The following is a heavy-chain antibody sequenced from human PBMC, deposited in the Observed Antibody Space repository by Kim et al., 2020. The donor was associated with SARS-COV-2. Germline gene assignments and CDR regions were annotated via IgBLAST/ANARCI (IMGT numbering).Heavy chain of an antibody. CDR3: GVVVTGY. V-gene: IGHV3-48*03. CDR2: GSTI. J-gene: IGHJ4*02. D-gene: IGHD2-21*02. Sequence: GSTIYYADSVKGRFTISRDNAKNSLYLQMNSLRAEDTAVYYCGVVVTGYWGQGTLVTVSS.